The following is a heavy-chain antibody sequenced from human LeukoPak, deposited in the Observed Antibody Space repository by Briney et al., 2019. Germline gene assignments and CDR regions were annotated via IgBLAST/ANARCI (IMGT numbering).Heavy chain of an antibody. CDR1: GYTFTSYG. Sequence: ASVKVSCKASGYTFTSYGISWVRQAPGQGLEWMGWISTYNGNTSYAQNLQGRVTMTTDTPTSTAYMELRSLRSDDTAVYYCARVTVWLAPQYYFDYWGQGTLVTVSS. D-gene: IGHD5-18*01. V-gene: IGHV1-18*01. CDR3: ARVTVWLAPQYYFDY. CDR2: ISTYNGNT. J-gene: IGHJ4*02.